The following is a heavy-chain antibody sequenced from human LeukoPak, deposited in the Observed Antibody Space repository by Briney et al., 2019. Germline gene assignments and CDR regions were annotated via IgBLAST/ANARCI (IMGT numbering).Heavy chain of an antibody. J-gene: IGHJ4*02. CDR1: GGSISSYY. Sequence: SETLSLICTVSGGSISSYYWSWIRQPPGKGLEWIGYIYYSGSTNYNPSLRSRVTISVDTSKNQFSLKLSSVTAADTAVYYCARDSGGIEARPRIFDYWGQGTLVTVSS. D-gene: IGHD6-6*01. CDR3: ARDSGGIEARPRIFDY. V-gene: IGHV4-59*01. CDR2: IYYSGST.